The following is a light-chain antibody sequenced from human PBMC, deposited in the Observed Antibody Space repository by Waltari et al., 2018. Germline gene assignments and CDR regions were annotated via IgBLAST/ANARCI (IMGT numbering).Light chain of an antibody. CDR3: QSYDSSLSGV. CDR1: SPNIRAGYD. CDR2: GNS. J-gene: IGLJ3*02. Sequence: QSVLTHPPSVSGAPGQRVTISCTGSSPNIRAGYDVHWYQQLPGTAPKLLIYGNSNRPSGVPDRFSGSKSGTSASLAITGLQAEDEADYYCQSYDSSLSGVFGGGTKLTVL. V-gene: IGLV1-40*01.